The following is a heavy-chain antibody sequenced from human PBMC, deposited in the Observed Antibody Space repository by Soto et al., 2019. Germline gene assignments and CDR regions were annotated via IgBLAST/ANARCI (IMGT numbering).Heavy chain of an antibody. D-gene: IGHD6-13*01. CDR3: ARGRVAAAGTSENI. V-gene: IGHV4-59*01. J-gene: IGHJ3*02. CDR1: GGSISSYY. Sequence: QVQLQESGPGLVKPSETLSLTCTVSGGSISSYYWSWIRQPPGKGLEWIGYIYYSGSTNYNPSLKSRVTISVDTSKNQFSLKLSSVTAADTAVYYCARGRVAAAGTSENIWGQGTMVTVSS. CDR2: IYYSGST.